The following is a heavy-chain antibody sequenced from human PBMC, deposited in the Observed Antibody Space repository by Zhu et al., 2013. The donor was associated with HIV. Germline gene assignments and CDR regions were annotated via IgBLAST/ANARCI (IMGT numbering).Heavy chain of an antibody. CDR2: IYHSGST. J-gene: IGHJ5*02. V-gene: IGHV4-38-2*01. Sequence: QVQLQESGPGLVKPSETLSLTCAVSGYSISSGYYWGWIRQPPGKGLEWIGSIYHSGSTYYNPSLKSRVTISVDTSKNQFSLKLSSVTAADTAVYYCARGKRSGWYWFDPGAREPWSPSPQ. CDR3: ARGKRSGWYWFDP. D-gene: IGHD6-19*01. CDR1: GYSISSGYY.